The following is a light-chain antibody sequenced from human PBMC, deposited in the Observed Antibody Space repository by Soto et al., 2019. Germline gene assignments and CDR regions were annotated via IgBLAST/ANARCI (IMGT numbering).Light chain of an antibody. Sequence: QLVLTQPPSASGTPGQRVTISCSGSRSNIGTNTVTWYQQLPGMAPKLLIHSNNQLPSGVPDRFSGSKSGTSASLAISGLQSEDEADYYCAAWDVSFVVFGGGTKLTVL. V-gene: IGLV1-44*01. CDR1: RSNIGTNT. J-gene: IGLJ2*01. CDR2: SNN. CDR3: AAWDVSFVV.